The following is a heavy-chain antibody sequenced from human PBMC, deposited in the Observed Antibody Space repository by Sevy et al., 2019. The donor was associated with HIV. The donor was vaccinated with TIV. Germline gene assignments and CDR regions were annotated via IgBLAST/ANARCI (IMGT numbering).Heavy chain of an antibody. CDR3: AKQPLAVAAAYYFDY. CDR2: ISGSGGST. V-gene: IGHV3-23*01. D-gene: IGHD6-19*01. Sequence: GPLRLSCAASGFTFSSYAMSWVRQAPGKGLEWVSAISGSGGSTYYADSVKGRFTISRDNSKNTLYLQMNSLRAEDTAVYYCAKQPLAVAAAYYFDYWGQGTLVTVSS. CDR1: GFTFSSYA. J-gene: IGHJ4*02.